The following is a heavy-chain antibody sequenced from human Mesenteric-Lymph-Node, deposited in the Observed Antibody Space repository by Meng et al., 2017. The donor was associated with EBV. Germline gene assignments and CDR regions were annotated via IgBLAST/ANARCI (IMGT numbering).Heavy chain of an antibody. V-gene: IGHV6-1*01. CDR1: GDSVSRDSAA. J-gene: IGHJ4*02. D-gene: IGHD6-19*01. CDR3: VREGVAGYHYFDH. Sequence: QVQLQQSGPGLVKPSXXLSLTXVIFGDSVSRDSAAWIWIRQSPSRGLEWLGRTYYRSKWFTDYAVSVKSRITINPDTSKNQVSLLLKSMTPEDTAMYYCVREGVAGYHYFDHWGQGTLVTVSS. CDR2: TYYRSKWFT.